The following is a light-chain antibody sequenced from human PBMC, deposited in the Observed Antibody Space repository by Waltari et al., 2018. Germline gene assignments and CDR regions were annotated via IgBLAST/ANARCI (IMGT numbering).Light chain of an antibody. V-gene: IGKV3-11*01. CDR3: QQRSNWPRT. Sequence: EIVLTQSPATLSLSPGERATLSCRASQSVSSYLAWYQQKPAQAPRLLIYAASTRATGIPARFSGSGSGTDFTLTISSLEPEDFAVYYCQQRSNWPRTFGQGTKVEIK. CDR2: AAS. J-gene: IGKJ1*01. CDR1: QSVSSY.